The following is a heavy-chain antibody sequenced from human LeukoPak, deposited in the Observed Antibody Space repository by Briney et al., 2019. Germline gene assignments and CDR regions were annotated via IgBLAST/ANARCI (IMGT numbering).Heavy chain of an antibody. J-gene: IGHJ4*02. CDR2: IYYSGST. Sequence: SETLSLTCTVSGGTISSYYWSWIRQPPGKGLERIGYIYYSGSTNYNPSLKSRVTISVDTSKNQLSLKLSSVTAADTAVYYCAREGIAGWFGELLERVFDYWGQGTLVTVSS. D-gene: IGHD3-10*01. CDR3: AREGIAGWFGELLERVFDY. V-gene: IGHV4-59*01. CDR1: GGTISSYY.